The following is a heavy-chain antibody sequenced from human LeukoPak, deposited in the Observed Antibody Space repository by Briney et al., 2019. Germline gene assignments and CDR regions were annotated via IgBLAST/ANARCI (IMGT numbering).Heavy chain of an antibody. D-gene: IGHD3-10*01. CDR2: INYSRNT. J-gene: IGHJ5*02. CDR1: CGSISSSSYY. Sequence: SETLSLTCTVSCGSISSSSYYWARIRQPPGKGLAWIGSINYSRNTYYNPSLKSRFTISVDTFNSQFFLKLSSMTAADTTVYYCARQKWITIVRGVINCFDPWGQGTLVTVSS. CDR3: ARQKWITIVRGVINCFDP. V-gene: IGHV4-39*01.